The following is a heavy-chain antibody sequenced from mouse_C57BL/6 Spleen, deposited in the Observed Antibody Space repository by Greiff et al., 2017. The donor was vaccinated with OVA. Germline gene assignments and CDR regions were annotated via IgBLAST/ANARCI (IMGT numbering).Heavy chain of an antibody. V-gene: IGHV1-59*01. Sequence: QVQLQQPGAELVRPGTSVKLSCKASGYTFTSYWMHWVKQRPGQGLEWIGVIDPSDSYTNYNQKFKGKATLTVDTSYSTAYMQLSSLTSEDSAVYYCARLAYYGSSDWYFDVWGTGTTVTVSS. CDR2: IDPSDSYT. D-gene: IGHD1-1*01. J-gene: IGHJ1*03. CDR3: ARLAYYGSSDWYFDV. CDR1: GYTFTSYW.